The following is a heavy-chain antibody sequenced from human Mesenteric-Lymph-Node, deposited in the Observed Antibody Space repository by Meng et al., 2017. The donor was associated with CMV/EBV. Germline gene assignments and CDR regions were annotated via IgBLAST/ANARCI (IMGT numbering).Heavy chain of an antibody. D-gene: IGHD5-12*01. CDR3: ASDRTNGYSGYWYFDL. Sequence: GNFSSYAISWVRQAPGQGLEWMGGVIPIFGTTNYAQKFQGRVTITADESTSTAYMDLSSLRSEDTAVYYCASDRTNGYSGYWYFDLWGRGTLVTVSS. CDR1: GNFSSYA. CDR2: VIPIFGTT. V-gene: IGHV1-69*01. J-gene: IGHJ2*01.